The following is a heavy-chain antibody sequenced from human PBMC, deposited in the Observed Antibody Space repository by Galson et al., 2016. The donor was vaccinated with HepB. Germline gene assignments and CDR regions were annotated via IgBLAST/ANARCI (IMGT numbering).Heavy chain of an antibody. CDR2: ISSSRRYI. J-gene: IGHJ5*02. V-gene: IGHV3-21*01. Sequence: SLRLSCAASGFTFSSYTMSWVRQAPGKGLEWVSSISSSRRYIDYADSVKGRFTISRDNAKNSLYLQMDSLRADDTAVYYCARMDRNNWFDPWGQGTLVTVSS. CDR1: GFTFSSYT. D-gene: IGHD3/OR15-3a*01. CDR3: ARMDRNNWFDP.